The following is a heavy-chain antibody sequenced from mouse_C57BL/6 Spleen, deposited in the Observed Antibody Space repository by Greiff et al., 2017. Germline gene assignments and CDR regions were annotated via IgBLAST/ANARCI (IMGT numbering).Heavy chain of an antibody. CDR3: ARGTTVGSYYAMDY. D-gene: IGHD1-1*01. Sequence: VQLQQPGAELVKPGASVKLSCKASGYTFTSYWMQWVKQRPGQGLGWIGEIDPSDSYTNYNQKFKGMATLTVDTSSSTAYMQLSSLTSEDSAVYYCARGTTVGSYYAMDYWGQGTSVTVSS. V-gene: IGHV1-50*01. CDR2: IDPSDSYT. J-gene: IGHJ4*01. CDR1: GYTFTSYW.